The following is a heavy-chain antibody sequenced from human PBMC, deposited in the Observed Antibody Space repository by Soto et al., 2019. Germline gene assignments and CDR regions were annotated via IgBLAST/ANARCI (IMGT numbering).Heavy chain of an antibody. J-gene: IGHJ4*02. D-gene: IGHD6-19*01. Sequence: QVQLVESGGGVVQPGRSLRLSCAASGFTFSSYGMHWVRQAPGKGLEWVAVIWYDGSNINYEDSVKGRFTISRDNSKSTLYLQMNSLRLEDTALYYCARDGADTYLPDYWGQGTLVTVSS. CDR3: ARDGADTYLPDY. V-gene: IGHV3-33*08. CDR2: IWYDGSNI. CDR1: GFTFSSYG.